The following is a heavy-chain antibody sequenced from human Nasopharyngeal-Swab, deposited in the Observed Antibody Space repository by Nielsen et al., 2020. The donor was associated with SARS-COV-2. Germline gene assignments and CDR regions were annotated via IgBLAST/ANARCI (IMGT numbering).Heavy chain of an antibody. CDR2: ISGSGGST. J-gene: IGHJ4*02. Sequence: GESLKISCAASGFTFSSYAMSWVRQAPGKGLEWVSAISGSGGSTYYADSVKDRFTISRDNSKNTLYLQMNSLRAEDTAVYYCAKEGRQQLVRPFDYWGQGTLVTVSS. V-gene: IGHV3-23*01. D-gene: IGHD6-13*01. CDR1: GFTFSSYA. CDR3: AKEGRQQLVRPFDY.